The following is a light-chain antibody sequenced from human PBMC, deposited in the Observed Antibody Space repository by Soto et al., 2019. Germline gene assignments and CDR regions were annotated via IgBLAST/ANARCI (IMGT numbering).Light chain of an antibody. CDR1: SGDIGGYDY. CDR2: EVT. V-gene: IGLV2-8*01. CDR3: QSYDSSLTNAV. Sequence: QSALTQPPSASGSPGQSVTISCTGTSGDIGGYDYVSWYQQHPGKAPKLMIYEVTKRPLGVPDRFSGSKSGNTASLTVSGLQAEDEADYHCQSYDSSLTNAVFGGGTKLTVL. J-gene: IGLJ2*01.